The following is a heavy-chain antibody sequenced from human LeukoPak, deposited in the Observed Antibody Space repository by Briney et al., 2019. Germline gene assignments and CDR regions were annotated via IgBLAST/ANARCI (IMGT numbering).Heavy chain of an antibody. CDR3: AREMVRDAFDI. D-gene: IGHD2-8*01. V-gene: IGHV4-31*03. CDR2: VSSSGTT. CDR1: GGSISRDGHY. J-gene: IGHJ3*02. Sequence: SETLSLTCTVSGGSISRDGHYWSWIRQYPGKGLESVGSVSSSGTTTYNPSLKSRVTISLDTSQNQFSLNLRSLTAADTAVYYCAREMVRDAFDIWGQGTMVTVSS.